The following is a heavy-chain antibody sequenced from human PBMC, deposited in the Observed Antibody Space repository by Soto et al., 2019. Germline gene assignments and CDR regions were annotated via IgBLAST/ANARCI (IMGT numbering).Heavy chain of an antibody. CDR2: ISGSGGST. D-gene: IGHD3-3*01. Sequence: EVQLLESGGGLVQPGGSLRLSCAASGFTFSSYAMSWVRQAPGPGLEWVSAISGSGGSTYYADSVKGRFTISRDNSKNTLYLQMNSLRAEDTAVYYCAKNGRFLEWLLMGLIDYWGQGTLVTVSS. V-gene: IGHV3-23*01. CDR3: AKNGRFLEWLLMGLIDY. CDR1: GFTFSSYA. J-gene: IGHJ4*02.